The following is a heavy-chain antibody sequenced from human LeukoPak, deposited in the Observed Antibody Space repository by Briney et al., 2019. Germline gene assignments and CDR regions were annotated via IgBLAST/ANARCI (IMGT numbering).Heavy chain of an antibody. CDR2: ISYDGSNK. CDR1: GFTFSSYG. J-gene: IGHJ4*02. Sequence: SGRSLRLSCAASGFTFSSYGMHGVRQAPGKGLECVAVISYDGSNKYYADSVKGRFTISRDNSKNTLYLQMNSPRAEDTAVYYCAKDSGRLNYYFDYWGQGTLVTVSS. CDR3: AKDSGRLNYYFDY. D-gene: IGHD6-25*01. V-gene: IGHV3-30*18.